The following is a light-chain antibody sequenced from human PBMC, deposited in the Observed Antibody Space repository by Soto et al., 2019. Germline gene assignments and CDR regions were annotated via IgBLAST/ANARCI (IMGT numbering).Light chain of an antibody. V-gene: IGKV1-33*01. CDR3: HQYDNVPQT. CDR1: QDISNF. J-gene: IGKJ2*01. Sequence: DIQMTQSPSSLSASVGDRVTITCQASQDISNFLNWYQQKPGKAPKLLIYDASNLQTGVPSRFSGSGSGTDFTFTISSLQPEDSDTYYCHQYDNVPQTFGQGTKVDIK. CDR2: DAS.